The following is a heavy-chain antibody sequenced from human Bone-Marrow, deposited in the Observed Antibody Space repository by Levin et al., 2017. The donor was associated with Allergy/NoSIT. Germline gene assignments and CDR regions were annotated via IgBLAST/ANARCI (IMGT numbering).Heavy chain of an antibody. D-gene: IGHD2-2*01. J-gene: IGHJ3*02. CDR2: ISPSDGVT. CDR1: GYTFTTYY. V-gene: IGHV1-46*01. CDR3: ARVIRGGHCGTSSCFHHDAFDI. Sequence: GESLKISCKASGYTFTTYYMHWVRQAPGQGLEWMGIISPSDGVTTSAQKFQGRVTLTRDTSTSTVYMQLSSLRSEDTAMYYCARVIRGGHCGTSSCFHHDAFDIWGQGTMVTVSS.